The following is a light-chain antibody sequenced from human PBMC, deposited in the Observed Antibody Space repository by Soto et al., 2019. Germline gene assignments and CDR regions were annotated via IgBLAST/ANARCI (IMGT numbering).Light chain of an antibody. CDR3: CSYEGSNTLV. J-gene: IGLJ2*01. Sequence: QSALTQPRSVSGSPGQSVTISCTGTSSDVGGYNYVSWYQQHPGKAPKLMIYDVTKRPSGVPDRFSGSKSGNTASLTISGLQAEDEADYYCCSYEGSNTLVFGGGTKLTVL. CDR2: DVT. CDR1: SSDVGGYNY. V-gene: IGLV2-11*01.